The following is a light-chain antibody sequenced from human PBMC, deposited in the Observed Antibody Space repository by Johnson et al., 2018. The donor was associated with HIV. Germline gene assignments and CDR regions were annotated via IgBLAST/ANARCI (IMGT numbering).Light chain of an antibody. CDR3: GTWDSSLSAGV. Sequence: QSVLTQPPSVSAAPGQKVTISCSGSSSNIGNNYVSWYQHLPGRAPKLLIYDNNKRPSGIPDRFSGSKSGTSATLGITGLRTGDGADYYCGTWDSSLSAGVFGTGTKVTVL. J-gene: IGLJ1*01. CDR2: DNN. V-gene: IGLV1-51*01. CDR1: SSNIGNNY.